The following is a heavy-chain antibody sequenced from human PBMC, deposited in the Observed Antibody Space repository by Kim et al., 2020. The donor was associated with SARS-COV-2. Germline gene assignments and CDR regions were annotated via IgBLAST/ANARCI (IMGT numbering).Heavy chain of an antibody. CDR1: GGSFSSSNYY. D-gene: IGHD2-2*01. CDR3: ARDHGSIRWFYY. CDR2: ISYSTNT. V-gene: IGHV4-39*01. J-gene: IGHJ4*02. Sequence: SETLSLSCTVSGGSFSSSNYYWGWIRQPPGKGLDWIGSISYSTNTYYNPSLKSRVTISVDTSKKQISLKLSSVTAADTAVYYCARDHGSIRWFYYWGQGTLVTVSS.